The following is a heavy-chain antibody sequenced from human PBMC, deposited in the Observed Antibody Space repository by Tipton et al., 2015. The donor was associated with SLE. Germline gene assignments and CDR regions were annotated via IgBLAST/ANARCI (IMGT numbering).Heavy chain of an antibody. J-gene: IGHJ3*02. V-gene: IGHV4-34*01. D-gene: IGHD6-13*01. CDR1: GGSFSAYY. CDR2: INHSGST. CDR3: AREEGSSSWYDDAFDI. Sequence: TLSLTCAVYGGSFSAYYWSWIRQPPGKGLEWIGEINHSGSTNYNPSLKSRVTISVDTSKNQFSLKVSSVTAADTAVYYCAREEGSSSWYDDAFDIWGQGTMVTVSS.